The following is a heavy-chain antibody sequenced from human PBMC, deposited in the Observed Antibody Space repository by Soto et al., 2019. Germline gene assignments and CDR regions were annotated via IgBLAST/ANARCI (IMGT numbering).Heavy chain of an antibody. CDR1: GGSISSGGYY. CDR3: ARQRDGYNYRYFDY. D-gene: IGHD5-12*01. V-gene: IGHV4-31*03. Sequence: QVQLQESGPGLVKPSQTLSLTCTISGGSISSGGYYWSWIRQHPGKGLEWIGYIYYSGSTYYNPSLQSRVTIAVDTSKNQFSLKLRSVPAADTAVYYCARQRDGYNYRYFDYWGQGTLVTVSS. CDR2: IYYSGST. J-gene: IGHJ4*02.